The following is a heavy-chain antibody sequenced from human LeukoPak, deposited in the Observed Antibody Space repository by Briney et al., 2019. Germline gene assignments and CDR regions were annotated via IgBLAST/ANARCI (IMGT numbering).Heavy chain of an antibody. Sequence: SETLSLTCSVSGVSVGSAGYYWTWIRQPPGKGLEWIGYIYYSGSTNYNPSLKSRVTISVDTSKNQFSLKLSSVTAADTAVYYCARHKFAAQSENYYGSGSYYFPWFDPWGQGTLVTVSS. J-gene: IGHJ5*02. CDR1: GVSVGSAGYY. CDR2: IYYSGST. V-gene: IGHV4-61*08. CDR3: ARHKFAAQSENYYGSGSYYFPWFDP. D-gene: IGHD3-10*01.